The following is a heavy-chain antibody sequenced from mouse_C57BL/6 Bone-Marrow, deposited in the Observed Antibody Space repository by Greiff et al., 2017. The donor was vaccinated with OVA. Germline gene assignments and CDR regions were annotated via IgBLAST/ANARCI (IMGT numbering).Heavy chain of an antibody. V-gene: IGHV1-50*01. J-gene: IGHJ2*01. Sequence: QVQLQQPGAELVKPGASVKLSCKASGYTFTSYWMQWVKQTPGPGLAWIGEIDPSASYTPYNQKFKGKATLTVDTSSSTAYMQLSSLTSEDSAVYYCASWTGTRYFDYWGQGTTLTVSS. D-gene: IGHD4-1*01. CDR1: GYTFTSYW. CDR3: ASWTGTRYFDY. CDR2: IDPSASYT.